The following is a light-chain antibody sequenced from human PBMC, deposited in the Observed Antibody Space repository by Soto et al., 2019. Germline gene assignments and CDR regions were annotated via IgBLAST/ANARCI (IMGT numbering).Light chain of an antibody. Sequence: QSALTQPASVSGSPGQSITISCTGTSSDVGGYNYVSWYQQHSGKAPKLMIYDVSNRPSGVSNRFSGSKSGNTASLTISGLQAEDEADYYCASYTSSNNRVFGGGTKLTVL. J-gene: IGLJ2*01. CDR1: SSDVGGYNY. CDR3: ASYTSSNNRV. V-gene: IGLV2-14*01. CDR2: DVS.